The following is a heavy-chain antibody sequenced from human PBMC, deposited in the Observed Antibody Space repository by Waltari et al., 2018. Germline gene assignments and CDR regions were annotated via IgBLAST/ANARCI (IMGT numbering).Heavy chain of an antibody. J-gene: IGHJ4*02. CDR3: AREVYRSGGH. D-gene: IGHD6-19*01. V-gene: IGHV3-53*01. CDR1: GFNVSRNS. Sequence: EMQLVESGGGLIQPGESLRLSCAAPGFNVSRNSMSWVRQAPGEGVQWVSILYSDGRTFYADSVKGRFTISRDNSKNTVYLEMNSLRAEDTAMYYCAREVYRSGGHWGQGTLVTVSS. CDR2: LYSDGRT.